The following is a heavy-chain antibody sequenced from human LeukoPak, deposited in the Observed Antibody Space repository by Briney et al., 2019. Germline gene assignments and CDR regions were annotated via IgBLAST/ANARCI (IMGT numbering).Heavy chain of an antibody. Sequence: GASVKVSCKASGGTFSSYAISWVRQAPGQGLEWMGGIIPIFGTANYAQKFQGRVTITADESTSTAYMELSSLRSEDTAVYYCARVGTIFGVVIKSYFDYWGQGTLVTVSS. CDR3: ARVGTIFGVVIKSYFDY. D-gene: IGHD3-3*01. CDR2: IIPIFGTA. J-gene: IGHJ4*02. V-gene: IGHV1-69*13. CDR1: GGTFSSYA.